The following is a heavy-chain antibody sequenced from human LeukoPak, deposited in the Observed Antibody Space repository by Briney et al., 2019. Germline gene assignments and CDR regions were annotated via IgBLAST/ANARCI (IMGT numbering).Heavy chain of an antibody. CDR3: TRGLVVLSATSWAFDI. V-gene: IGHV1-8*01. CDR1: GYTFTSYD. J-gene: IGHJ3*02. CDR2: MNPNSGNT. D-gene: IGHD2-15*01. Sequence: GASVKVSCKASGYTFTSYDINWVRQATGQGLEWMGWMNPNSGNTGYAQKFQARVSMTRNTSISTVYMELSSLRSEDTAVYYCTRGLVVLSATSWAFDIWGHGTMVTVSS.